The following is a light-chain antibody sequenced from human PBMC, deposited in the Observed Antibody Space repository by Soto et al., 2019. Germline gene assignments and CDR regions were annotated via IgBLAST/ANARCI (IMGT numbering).Light chain of an antibody. CDR1: SSDIGGYNF. CDR3: CSYAGSYTYV. V-gene: IGLV2-11*01. J-gene: IGLJ1*01. Sequence: QSLLTRPPSVSGSPGQSLTISCTGTSSDIGGYNFVSWYQQYPGKAPKLMIYDVTKRPSGVPDRFSGSKSGNTASLTISGLQAEDEADYYCCSYAGSYTYVFGSGTKVTVL. CDR2: DVT.